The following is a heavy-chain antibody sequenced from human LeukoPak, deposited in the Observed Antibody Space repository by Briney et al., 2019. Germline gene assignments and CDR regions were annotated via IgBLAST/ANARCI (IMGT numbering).Heavy chain of an antibody. CDR1: GGTFSSYA. CDR2: IIPIFGTA. Sequence: GSSVKVSCKASGGTFSSYAISWVRQAPGQGLEWMGRIIPIFGTANYAQKFQGRVTITTDESTSTAYMELSSLRSEDTAVYYCASPMYYYDSSGSESWSFDYWGQGTLVTVSS. J-gene: IGHJ4*02. V-gene: IGHV1-69*05. CDR3: ASPMYYYDSSGSESWSFDY. D-gene: IGHD3-22*01.